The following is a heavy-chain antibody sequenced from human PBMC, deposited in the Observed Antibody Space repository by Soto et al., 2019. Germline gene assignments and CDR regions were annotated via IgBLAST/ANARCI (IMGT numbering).Heavy chain of an antibody. J-gene: IGHJ4*02. Sequence: EVQLVESGGGLVQPGGSLRLSCAASEFTFSIYSMTWVRQAPGKGLEWVSYISRSSAIMYYADSVKGRFTISRDNAKSSLYLQMNSLRAEDTAVYVCVRWAHSGWYDSGAFHYWGQGTLVTVSS. CDR1: EFTFSIYS. D-gene: IGHD6-19*01. V-gene: IGHV3-48*01. CDR2: ISRSSAIM. CDR3: VRWAHSGWYDSGAFHY.